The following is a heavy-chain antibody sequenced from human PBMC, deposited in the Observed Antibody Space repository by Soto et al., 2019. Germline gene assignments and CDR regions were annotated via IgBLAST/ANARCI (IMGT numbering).Heavy chain of an antibody. Sequence: EVQLLDSGGGLVQPGGSLRLSCAASGFTFRSYALSWVRQAPGKGLEWVSTVSDTGISTYYAGSVTGRFTISRENSRNTVYRQINSLRAADTAVYYCAKSYFDSSGCDSWGLGTLVTVSS. J-gene: IGHJ5*01. V-gene: IGHV3-23*01. D-gene: IGHD3-22*01. CDR3: AKSYFDSSGCDS. CDR2: VSDTGIST. CDR1: GFTFRSYA.